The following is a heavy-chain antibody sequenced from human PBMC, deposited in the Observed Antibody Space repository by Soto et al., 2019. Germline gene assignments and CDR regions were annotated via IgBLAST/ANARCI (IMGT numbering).Heavy chain of an antibody. V-gene: IGHV4-31*03. Sequence: SETLSLTCTVSGGSISSGGYYWSWIRQHPGKGLEWIGYIYYSGSTYYNPSLKSRVTISVDTSKNQFSLKLSSVTAADTAVYYCARDSAIFGEWRWFDPWGQGTLVTVSS. J-gene: IGHJ5*02. CDR1: GGSISSGGYY. D-gene: IGHD3-3*01. CDR2: IYYSGST. CDR3: ARDSAIFGEWRWFDP.